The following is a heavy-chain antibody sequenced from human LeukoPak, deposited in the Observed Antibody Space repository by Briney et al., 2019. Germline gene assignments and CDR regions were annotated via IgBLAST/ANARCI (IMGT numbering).Heavy chain of an antibody. CDR2: INTNTGNP. Sequence: ASVKVSCKASGYTFTSYAMNWVRQAPGQGLEWVGRINTNTGNPTYAQGFTGRFVFSLDTSVSTAYLQISSLKAEDTAVYYCARDGPDVTAMVEFPSYGMDVWGQGTTVTVSS. CDR3: ARDGPDVTAMVEFPSYGMDV. D-gene: IGHD5-18*01. J-gene: IGHJ6*02. CDR1: GYTFTSYA. V-gene: IGHV7-4-1*02.